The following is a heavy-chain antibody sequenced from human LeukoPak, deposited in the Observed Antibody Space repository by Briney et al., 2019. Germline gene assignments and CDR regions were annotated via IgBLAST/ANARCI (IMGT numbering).Heavy chain of an antibody. D-gene: IGHD3-10*01. V-gene: IGHV3-23*01. CDR1: GFTFSSYA. CDR2: ISGSGGST. J-gene: IGHJ4*02. CDR3: AKTDSGSYYPPPDY. Sequence: PGGSLRLSCAASGFTFSSYAMSWVRQAPGKGLEWVSAISGSGGSTYYAGSVKGRFTISRDNSKNTLYLQMNSLRAEDTAVYYCAKTDSGSYYPPPDYWGQGTLVTVSS.